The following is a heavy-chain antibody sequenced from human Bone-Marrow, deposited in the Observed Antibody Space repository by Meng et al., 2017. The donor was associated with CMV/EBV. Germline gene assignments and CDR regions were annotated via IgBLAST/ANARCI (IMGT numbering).Heavy chain of an antibody. CDR2: ISAYNGNT. J-gene: IGHJ3*02. CDR3: ARDRFYERTNYYDNSGYYYVDALDI. Sequence: ASVKVSCKASGYTFTSFGISWVRQAPGQGLEWMGWISAYNGNTNYPQKLQGRVTMTIDTSTRTAYMELRSLRSDDTAVYYCARDRFYERTNYYDNSGYYYVDALDIWGQWTMVNVAS. D-gene: IGHD3-22*01. CDR1: GYTFTSFG. V-gene: IGHV1-18*01.